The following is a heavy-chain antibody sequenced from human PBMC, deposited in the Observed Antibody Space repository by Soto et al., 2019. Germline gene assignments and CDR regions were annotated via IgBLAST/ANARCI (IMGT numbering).Heavy chain of an antibody. CDR3: ARGFLEWLSPSFDY. CDR1: GYTFTSYG. D-gene: IGHD3-3*01. Sequence: QVQLVQSGAEVKKPGASVKVSCKASGYTFTSYGIGWLRQAPGQGPEWMGWISAYNGNTNYAQNLQGRVTMTTDTSTSTTYMELRSLRSDDTAVDYCARGFLEWLSPSFDYWGQGTLVTVSS. V-gene: IGHV1-18*01. CDR2: ISAYNGNT. J-gene: IGHJ4*02.